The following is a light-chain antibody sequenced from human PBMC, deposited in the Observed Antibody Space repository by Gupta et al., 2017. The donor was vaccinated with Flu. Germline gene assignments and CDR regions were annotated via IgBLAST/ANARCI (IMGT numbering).Light chain of an antibody. J-gene: IGKJ2*01. CDR1: QSVLYNSNNKNL. V-gene: IGKV4-1*01. CDR3: QQNYCTPYT. CDR2: WSS. Sequence: NCTSSQSVLYNSNNKNLSGWYQQKPRHPPKLLFSWSSTRESGVPDLFSGGCSGTYSTLTISIQQAEDVAFYYCQQNYCTPYTFGQGTKLEIK.